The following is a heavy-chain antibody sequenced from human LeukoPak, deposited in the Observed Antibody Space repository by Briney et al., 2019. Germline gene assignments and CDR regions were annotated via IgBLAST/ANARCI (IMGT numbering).Heavy chain of an antibody. CDR2: IRYDASHK. Sequence: GGSLRLSCAASGFTFSSFGMHWVRQAPGKGLEWVAFIRYDASHKYYADSVKGRFTISRDNSKNTLYMQMDSLRAEDTAVYYCARDVRYYYDSSGPFDYWGQGTLVTVSS. CDR3: ARDVRYYYDSSGPFDY. CDR1: GFTFSSFG. D-gene: IGHD3-22*01. V-gene: IGHV3-30*02. J-gene: IGHJ4*02.